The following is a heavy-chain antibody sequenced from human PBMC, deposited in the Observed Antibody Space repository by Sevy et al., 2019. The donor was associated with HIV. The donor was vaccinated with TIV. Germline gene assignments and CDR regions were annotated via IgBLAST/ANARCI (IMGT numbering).Heavy chain of an antibody. V-gene: IGHV4-34*01. CDR3: ATPQPHFYGSGSYLIGGYYGMDV. J-gene: IGHJ6*02. CDR1: GGSFSGYY. CDR2: INHSGST. Sequence: SETLSLTCAVYGGSFSGYYWSWIRQPPGKGLEWIGEINHSGSTNYNPSLKSRVTISVDTSKNQFSLKLSSVTAADTAVYYGATPQPHFYGSGSYLIGGYYGMDVWGQGTTVTVSS. D-gene: IGHD3-10*01.